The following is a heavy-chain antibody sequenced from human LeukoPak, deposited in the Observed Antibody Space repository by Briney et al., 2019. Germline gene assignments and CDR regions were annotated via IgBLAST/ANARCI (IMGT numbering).Heavy chain of an antibody. CDR3: ALLATFDIAEAGSLDF. J-gene: IGHJ4*02. CDR1: GVSISSNHYY. D-gene: IGHD6-13*01. CDR2: LSYSGNA. Sequence: SETLSLTCTVSGVSISSNHYYWGWIRQPPEKGLEWIGALSYSGNAYYSPSLRSRLTISVDTSKNQFSLKLRSVTAADTAVSYCALLATFDIAEAGSLDFWGQGTLVAVSS. V-gene: IGHV4-39*01.